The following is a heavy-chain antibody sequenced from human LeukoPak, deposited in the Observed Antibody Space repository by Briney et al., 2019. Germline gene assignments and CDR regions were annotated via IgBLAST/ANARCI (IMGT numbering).Heavy chain of an antibody. J-gene: IGHJ4*02. CDR1: GFTFSSYA. Sequence: GGSLRLSCAASGFTFSSYAMSWVRQAPGKGLEWVSAISGSGGSTYYADSVKGRFTISRDNSKNTLYLQMNSLRAEDTAVYYCAKALGYCSSTSCYTEGYWGQGTLVTVSS. D-gene: IGHD2-2*02. CDR3: AKALGYCSSTSCYTEGY. V-gene: IGHV3-23*01. CDR2: ISGSGGST.